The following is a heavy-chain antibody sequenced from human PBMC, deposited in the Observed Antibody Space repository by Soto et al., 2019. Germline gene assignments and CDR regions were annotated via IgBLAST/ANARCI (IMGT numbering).Heavy chain of an antibody. Sequence: QIHLVQSGAEVKKPGASVKVSCKGSGYGFTTYGITWVRQAPGQGLEWMAWISAHNGNTNYAKKLQGRVTVTRDTSTSTAYMELRSLRSADTAVYYCARGRYGDYWGQGALVTVSS. D-gene: IGHD1-1*01. CDR3: ARGRYGDY. CDR2: ISAHNGNT. V-gene: IGHV1-18*01. J-gene: IGHJ4*02. CDR1: GYGFTTYG.